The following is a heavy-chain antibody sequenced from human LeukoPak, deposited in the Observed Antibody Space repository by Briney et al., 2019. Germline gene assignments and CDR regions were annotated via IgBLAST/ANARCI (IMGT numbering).Heavy chain of an antibody. D-gene: IGHD4-17*01. J-gene: IGHJ4*02. V-gene: IGHV3-23*01. CDR1: GFTFSSYA. CDR3: AKDDRYGDLSGVFEY. Sequence: GGSLRLSCAASGFTFSSYAMSWVRQAPGKGLEWVSAISGSGGSTYADSVRGRFTISRDNSKNTLYLQMNSLRAEDTAVYYCAKDDRYGDLSGVFEYWGQGTLVTVSS. CDR2: ISGSGGST.